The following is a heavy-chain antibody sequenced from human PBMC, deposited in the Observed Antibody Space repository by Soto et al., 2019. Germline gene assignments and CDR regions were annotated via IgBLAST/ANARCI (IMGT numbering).Heavy chain of an antibody. V-gene: IGHV4-59*01. J-gene: IGHJ4*02. CDR2: IYYSGST. D-gene: IGHD3-10*01. Sequence: QVQLQESGPGLVKPSETLSLTCSVSGDSISSYYWNWIRQPPGKGLEWIGYIYYSGSTDFNPSLKSRVTMSLDTSKNQFSLKVNSVTAADTAVYYCASSLGSSDYWGRGILVTVSS. CDR3: ASSLGSSDY. CDR1: GDSISSYY.